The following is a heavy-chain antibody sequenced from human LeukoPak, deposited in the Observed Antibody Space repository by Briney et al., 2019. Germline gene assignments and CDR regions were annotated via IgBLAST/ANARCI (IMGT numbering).Heavy chain of an antibody. CDR3: ARDTLGKFDY. CDR2: IYHSGAT. Sequence: SETLSLTCAVSGYSISSGHHWGWIRQSPGKGLEWIGFIYHSGATYYNPSLKSPVTISVDTSKNQFSLKLSSVTAADTAVYYCARDTLGKFDYWGQGTLVTVSS. CDR1: GYSISSGHH. V-gene: IGHV4-38-2*02. J-gene: IGHJ4*02.